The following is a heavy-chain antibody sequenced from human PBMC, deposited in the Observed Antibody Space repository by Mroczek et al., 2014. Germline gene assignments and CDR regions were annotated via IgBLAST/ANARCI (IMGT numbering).Heavy chain of an antibody. CDR3: ARPKLQEQWLTHEDYYGMDV. J-gene: IGHJ6*02. D-gene: IGHD6-19*01. V-gene: IGHV1-2*02. CDR1: GYTFTGYY. Sequence: QVQLVESGAEVKKPGASVKVSCKASGYTFTGYYMHWVRQAPGQGLEWMGWINPNSGGTNYAQKFQGRVTMTRDTSISTAYMELSRLRSDDTAVYYCARPKLQEQWLTHEDYYGMDVWGQGTHGHPSP. CDR2: INPNSGGT.